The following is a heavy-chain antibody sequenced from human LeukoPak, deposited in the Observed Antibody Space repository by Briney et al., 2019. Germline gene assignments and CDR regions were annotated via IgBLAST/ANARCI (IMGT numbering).Heavy chain of an antibody. D-gene: IGHD1-26*01. CDR2: IYYSGST. CDR1: GAPISSSSYY. J-gene: IGHJ2*01. V-gene: IGHV4-39*01. CDR3: ARLRIVGATSSWYFDL. Sequence: SETLSPTSPVPGAPISSSSYYWGWIRPPPGKGLGWVGGIYYSGSTYYNPSLKSRVTISVDTSKNQFSLKLSSVTAADTAVYYCARLRIVGATSSWYFDLWGRGTLVTVSS.